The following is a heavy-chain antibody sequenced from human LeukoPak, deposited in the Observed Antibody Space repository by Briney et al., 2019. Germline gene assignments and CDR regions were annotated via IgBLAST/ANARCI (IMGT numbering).Heavy chain of an antibody. CDR2: IYTSGRT. V-gene: IGHV4-4*07. Sequence: NPSETLSLTCTVSGGSMSSYYWSWIRQPAGKGLEGIGRIYTSGRTNYNPSLKSRVTMSVDTSKTHISLKVNSVTAADTAVYYCARESYSSSYLFDFWGQGTLVTVSS. J-gene: IGHJ4*02. D-gene: IGHD6-6*01. CDR3: ARESYSSSYLFDF. CDR1: GGSMSSYY.